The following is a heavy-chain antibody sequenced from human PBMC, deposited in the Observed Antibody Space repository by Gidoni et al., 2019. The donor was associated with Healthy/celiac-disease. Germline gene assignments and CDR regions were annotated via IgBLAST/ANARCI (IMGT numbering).Heavy chain of an antibody. Sequence: EVQRLESGGGLVQTGGSLRLSCAASGCTFSSYAMSWVRQAPGKGREWVSAISVSGGSTYYADSVKGRFTISRDNSKNTLYLQMNSLRAEDTAVYYCAKWSHSYGSGAIDYWGQGTLVTVSS. CDR2: ISVSGGST. D-gene: IGHD3-10*01. J-gene: IGHJ4*02. CDR3: AKWSHSYGSGAIDY. CDR1: GCTFSSYA. V-gene: IGHV3-23*01.